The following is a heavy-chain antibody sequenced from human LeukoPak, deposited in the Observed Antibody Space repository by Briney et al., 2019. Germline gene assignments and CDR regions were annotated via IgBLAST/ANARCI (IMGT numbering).Heavy chain of an antibody. CDR3: ARTGSDIVATISAWFDP. CDR2: INHSGST. CDR1: GGSFSGYY. J-gene: IGHJ5*02. V-gene: IGHV4-34*01. Sequence: SEILSLTCAVYGGSFSGYYWSWIRQPPGKGLEWIGEINHSGSTNYNPSLKSRVTISVDTSKNQFSLKLSSVTAADTAVYYCARTGSDIVATISAWFDPWGQGTLVTVSS. D-gene: IGHD5-12*01.